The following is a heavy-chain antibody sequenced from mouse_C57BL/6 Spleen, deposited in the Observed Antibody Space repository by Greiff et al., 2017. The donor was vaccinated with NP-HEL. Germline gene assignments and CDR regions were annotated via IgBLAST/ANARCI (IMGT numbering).Heavy chain of an antibody. CDR2: IYPGDGDT. J-gene: IGHJ2*01. V-gene: IGHV1-80*01. CDR1: GYAFSSYW. D-gene: IGHD1-1*01. CDR3: ARSAYYGSSLYDFDY. Sequence: VQLQQSGAELVKPGASVKISCKASGYAFSSYWMNWVKQRPGKGLEWIGQIYPGDGDTNDNGKFKGKATLTADKSSSTAYMQLSSLTSEDSAVSFCARSAYYGSSLYDFDYWGQGTTLTVSS.